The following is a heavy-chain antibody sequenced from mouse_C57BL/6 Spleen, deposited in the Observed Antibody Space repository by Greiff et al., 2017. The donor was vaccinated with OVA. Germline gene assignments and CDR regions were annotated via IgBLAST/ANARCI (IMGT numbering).Heavy chain of an antibody. CDR3: ARGGYGSSFDY. V-gene: IGHV3-1*01. CDR2: ISYSGST. CDR1: GYSITSGYD. J-gene: IGHJ2*01. Sequence: EVQLVESGPGMVKPSQSLSLTCTVTGYSITSGYDWHWIRHFPGNKLEWMGYISYSGSTNYNPSLKSRISITHDTSKNHFFLKLNSVTTEDTATYYCARGGYGSSFDYWGQGTTLTVSS. D-gene: IGHD1-1*01.